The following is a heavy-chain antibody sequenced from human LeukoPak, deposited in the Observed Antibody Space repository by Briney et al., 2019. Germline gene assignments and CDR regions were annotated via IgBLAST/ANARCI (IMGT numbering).Heavy chain of an antibody. Sequence: GGSLRLSCAVSGFTFSSYAMSWVRQAPGKGLEWVSTISAGGGSTYYADSVKGRFTISRDNSKNTLYLQMNSLRAEDAAVYYCARVNRGGSGSSLAFDYWGQGTLVTVSS. CDR3: ARVNRGGSGSSLAFDY. D-gene: IGHD3-10*01. CDR1: GFTFSSYA. CDR2: ISAGGGST. J-gene: IGHJ4*02. V-gene: IGHV3-23*01.